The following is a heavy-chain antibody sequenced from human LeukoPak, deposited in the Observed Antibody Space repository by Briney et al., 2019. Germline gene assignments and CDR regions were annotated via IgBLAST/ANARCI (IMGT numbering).Heavy chain of an antibody. J-gene: IGHJ4*02. D-gene: IGHD5-12*01. V-gene: IGHV3-7*01. CDR2: IETDGSER. CDR3: ARNIPSGFYLPVY. CDR1: GFTFSDCW. Sequence: GGSVTLLWIDCGFTFSDCWMSWVRHAPGMGREWVANIETDGSERIYVDSVKGRFTIARDNAKNSLYLQMNSLGDEDTAVYYCARNIPSGFYLPVYWGQGTLVTVSS.